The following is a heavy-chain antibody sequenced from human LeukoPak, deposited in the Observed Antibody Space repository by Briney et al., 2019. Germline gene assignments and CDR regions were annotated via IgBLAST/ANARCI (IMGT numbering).Heavy chain of an antibody. D-gene: IGHD3-9*01. Sequence: GGSLRLSCAASGFTLSSYAMSWVRQAPGKGLEWVSAISGSGGSTYYADSVKGRFTISRDNSKNTLYLQMNSLRAEDTAVYYCAKDPSEGRYFDWLPRSYFDYWGQGTLVTVSS. V-gene: IGHV3-23*01. CDR3: AKDPSEGRYFDWLPRSYFDY. J-gene: IGHJ4*02. CDR2: ISGSGGST. CDR1: GFTLSSYA.